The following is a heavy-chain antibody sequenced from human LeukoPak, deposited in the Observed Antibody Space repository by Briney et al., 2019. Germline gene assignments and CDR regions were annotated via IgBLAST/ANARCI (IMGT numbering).Heavy chain of an antibody. J-gene: IGHJ4*02. CDR2: ISSDGSST. Sequence: GGSLRLSCAASGFALSSYWMHWVRQAPGKGLVWVSRISSDGSSTSYADSVKGRFTISRDNAKNTLYLQMNSLRAEDTAVYYCARVYSYYDSSGYFPADYWGQGTLVTVSS. CDR3: ARVYSYYDSSGYFPADY. D-gene: IGHD3-22*01. CDR1: GFALSSYW. V-gene: IGHV3-74*01.